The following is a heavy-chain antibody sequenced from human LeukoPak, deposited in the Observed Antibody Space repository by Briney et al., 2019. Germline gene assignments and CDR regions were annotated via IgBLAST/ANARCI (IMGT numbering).Heavy chain of an antibody. Sequence: PGESLQISCKGSGYSFTSYWIGWVRQMPGKGLEWMGIIYPGDSDTRYSPSFQGQVTISADKSTSTAYLQWSSLKASDTAMYYCARGGYYGSGSHNNWFDPWGQGTLVTVSS. CDR1: GYSFTSYW. V-gene: IGHV5-51*01. D-gene: IGHD3-10*01. CDR2: IYPGDSDT. J-gene: IGHJ5*02. CDR3: ARGGYYGSGSHNNWFDP.